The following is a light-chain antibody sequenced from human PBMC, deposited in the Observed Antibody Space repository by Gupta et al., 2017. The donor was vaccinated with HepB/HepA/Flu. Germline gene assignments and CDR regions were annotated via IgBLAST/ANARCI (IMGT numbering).Light chain of an antibody. V-gene: IGLV1-40*01. Sequence: QSVLTQPPSVSGAPGQRVTIFCTGSSSNIGGGHDVHWYQQVPGTAPKLLIYGNINRPSGVPDRFSGSKSGTSASLAITGLQAEDEADYYCQSYDNSLRGVFGGGTKLTVL. CDR2: GNI. CDR1: SSNIGGGHD. J-gene: IGLJ2*01. CDR3: QSYDNSLRGV.